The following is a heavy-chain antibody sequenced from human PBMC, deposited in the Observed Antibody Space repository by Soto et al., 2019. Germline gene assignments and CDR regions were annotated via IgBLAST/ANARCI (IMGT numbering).Heavy chain of an antibody. CDR3: SKDESSLDDPFDI. V-gene: IGHV3-23*01. D-gene: IGHD1-1*01. J-gene: IGHJ3*02. Sequence: GGSLRLSCAASGFTFSSYAMSWVRQAPGKGLEWVSAISGSGGSTYYADSVKGRFTISRDNSKNTLYLQMNSLRAEDTAVYYCSKDESSLDDPFDIWGQGTMVTVSS. CDR1: GFTFSSYA. CDR2: ISGSGGST.